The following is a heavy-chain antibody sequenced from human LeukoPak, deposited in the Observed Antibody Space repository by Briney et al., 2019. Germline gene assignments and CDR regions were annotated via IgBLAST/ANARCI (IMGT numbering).Heavy chain of an antibody. CDR3: ARDGISQAIDY. J-gene: IGHJ4*02. CDR2: IWYDGSNK. Sequence: GGSLRLSCAASGFTFSSYGMHWVRQAPGKGLEWVAVIWYDGSNKYYADSVKGRFTISRDNSKNTLYLQMNSLRAEDTAVYYCARDGISQAIDYWGQGTLVTVSS. CDR1: GFTFSSYG. V-gene: IGHV3-33*01. D-gene: IGHD1-26*01.